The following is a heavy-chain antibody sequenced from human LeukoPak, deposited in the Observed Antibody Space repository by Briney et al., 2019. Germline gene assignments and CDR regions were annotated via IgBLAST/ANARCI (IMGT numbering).Heavy chain of an antibody. Sequence: PSETLSLTCAVYGGSFSGYYWSWIRQPPGKGLEWIGEINHSGSTNYNPSLKSRVTISVDTSKNQFSLKLSSVTAADTAVYYCARGTHSESYIWGQGTLVTVSS. CDR1: GGSFSGYY. V-gene: IGHV4-34*01. CDR3: ARGTHSESYI. J-gene: IGHJ4*02. D-gene: IGHD1-26*01. CDR2: INHSGST.